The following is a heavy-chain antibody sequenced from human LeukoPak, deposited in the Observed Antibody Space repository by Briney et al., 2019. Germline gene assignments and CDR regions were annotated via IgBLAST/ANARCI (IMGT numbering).Heavy chain of an antibody. CDR2: IYTSGST. J-gene: IGHJ6*02. V-gene: IGHV4-4*07. D-gene: IGHD1-26*01. CDR1: GDSISSYY. Sequence: PSETLSLTCTVSGDSISSYYGSWIRQPAGKGLEWIGRIYTSGSTNYNPSLKSRVTMSVDTSKNQFSLKLSSVTAADTAVYYCARDVGDYTNYYYGMDVWGQGTTVTVSS. CDR3: ARDVGDYTNYYYGMDV.